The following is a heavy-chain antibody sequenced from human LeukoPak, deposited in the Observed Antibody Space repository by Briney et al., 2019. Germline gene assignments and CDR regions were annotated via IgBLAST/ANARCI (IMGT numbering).Heavy chain of an antibody. Sequence: PGGSLRLSCAASGFTFSNAWMSWVRQAPGKGLEWVGRIKSKTDGGTTDYAAPVKGRFTISRDDSKNPLYLQMNSLKIEDTAVYYCTTGIWVGYSNYEYDLIQSVDAFDIWGQGTMVTVSS. V-gene: IGHV3-15*01. CDR1: GFTFSNAW. CDR2: IKSKTDGGTT. D-gene: IGHD4-11*01. J-gene: IGHJ3*02. CDR3: TTGIWVGYSNYEYDLIQSVDAFDI.